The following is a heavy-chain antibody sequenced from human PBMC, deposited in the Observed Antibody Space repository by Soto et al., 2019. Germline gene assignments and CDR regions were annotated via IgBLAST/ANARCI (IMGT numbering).Heavy chain of an antibody. Sequence: ASVKVSCKTSGYTFSSIGISWVRQAPGQGLEWMGWISPHKDDTYYAQRLQGRVTMTTDTSTSTAYMELRSLRSDDTAVYFCARDLDGSGSYYTNYWGQGALVTVSS. J-gene: IGHJ4*02. CDR2: ISPHKDDT. CDR3: ARDLDGSGSYYTNY. V-gene: IGHV1-18*01. CDR1: GYTFSSIG. D-gene: IGHD3-10*01.